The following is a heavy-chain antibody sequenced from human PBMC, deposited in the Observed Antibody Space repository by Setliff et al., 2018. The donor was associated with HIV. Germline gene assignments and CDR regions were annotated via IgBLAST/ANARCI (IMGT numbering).Heavy chain of an antibody. CDR1: GGFSSIGSFY. J-gene: IGHJ6*03. CDR2: ISYSGTT. D-gene: IGHD1-26*01. V-gene: IGHV4-59*08. Sequence: PSETLSLTCTVSGGFSSIGSFYWGWIRQPPGKGLEWIGHISYSGTTNYNPSLKSRVTMSVDTSKNQFSLRLSSLTAADTAVYYCARRRPPPSGTYSRYYMDVWGKGTTVTVSS. CDR3: ARRRPPPSGTYSRYYMDV.